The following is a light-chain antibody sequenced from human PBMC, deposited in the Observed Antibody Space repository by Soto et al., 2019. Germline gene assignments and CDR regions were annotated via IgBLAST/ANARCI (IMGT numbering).Light chain of an antibody. V-gene: IGKV1-39*01. CDR1: QSISTY. CDR3: QQSYSLPLT. Sequence: DIQMTQSPSSLSASVGDRITIACRTSQSISTYLNWYQQKPGEAPELLIYAASTLRSGVPLRFSGSGSATSFSLTISSLQPEDFATYYCQQSYSLPLTLGGGTTGDIK. CDR2: AAS. J-gene: IGKJ4*01.